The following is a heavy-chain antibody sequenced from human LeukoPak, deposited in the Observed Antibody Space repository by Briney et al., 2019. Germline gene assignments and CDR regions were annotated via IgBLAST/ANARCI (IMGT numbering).Heavy chain of an antibody. V-gene: IGHV3-74*01. D-gene: IGHD3-16*01. CDR3: SRGGQGAVDY. J-gene: IGHJ4*02. Sequence: PGGSLRLSCAPSGFSFSSHWMHWVRQAPGAGRVWVSFINIDGRVTRYADSGKGRFTTSTDTAKNPLLLQMHTPRAEDTGMSYCSRGGQGAVDYWGPGTLVTVSS. CDR1: GFSFSSHW. CDR2: INIDGRVT.